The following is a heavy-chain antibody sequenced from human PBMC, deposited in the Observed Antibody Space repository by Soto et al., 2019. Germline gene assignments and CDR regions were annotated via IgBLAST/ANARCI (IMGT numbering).Heavy chain of an antibody. CDR1: GYTFTSYG. CDR2: ISAYNGNT. CDR3: ARHGEVLLWFGEFIYFDY. Sequence: GASVKVSCKASGYTFTSYGISWVRQAPGQGLEWMGWISAYNGNTNYAQKLQGRVTMTTDTSTSTAYMELRSLRSDDTAVYHCARHGEVLLWFGEFIYFDYWGQGTLVTVSS. V-gene: IGHV1-18*04. J-gene: IGHJ4*02. D-gene: IGHD3-10*01.